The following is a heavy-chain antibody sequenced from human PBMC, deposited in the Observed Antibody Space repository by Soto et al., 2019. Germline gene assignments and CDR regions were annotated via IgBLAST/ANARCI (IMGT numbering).Heavy chain of an antibody. V-gene: IGHV4-31*03. Sequence: SETLSLTCTVSGGSISSDGYYWSWIRQHPGKGLEWIGYIYYSGTTYYNPSLKSRVSISVDTSKNQFSLKLSSVTAADTAVYYCARASRDLGSDYWGQGTLVTVSS. D-gene: IGHD7-27*01. CDR3: ARASRDLGSDY. CDR1: GGSISSDGYY. J-gene: IGHJ4*02. CDR2: IYYSGTT.